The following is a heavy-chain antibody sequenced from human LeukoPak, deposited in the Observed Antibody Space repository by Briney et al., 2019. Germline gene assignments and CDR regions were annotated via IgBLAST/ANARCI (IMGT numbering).Heavy chain of an antibody. CDR1: GGTFSSYA. CDR3: ASFDCSSTSCYRLNYYYYGMDV. J-gene: IGHJ6*02. CDR2: IIPIFGTA. V-gene: IGHV1-69*01. Sequence: SVKVSCKASGGTFSSYAISWARQAPGQGLEWMGGIIPIFGTANYAQKFQGRVTITADESTSTAYMELSSLRSEDTAVYYCASFDCSSTSCYRLNYYYYGMDVWGQGTTVTVSS. D-gene: IGHD2-2*02.